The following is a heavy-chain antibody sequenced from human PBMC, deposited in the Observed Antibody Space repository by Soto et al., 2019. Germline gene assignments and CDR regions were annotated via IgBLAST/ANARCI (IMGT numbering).Heavy chain of an antibody. V-gene: IGHV4-61*01. CDR3: ARDGHGMDV. CDR2: IFFTGSP. Sequence: SETLSLTCTVSGGSVSTGSYNWSWVRQTPGKVLEWIGNIFFTGSPPYNPSLKSRVTISVDTSKNQFSLELRSVTAADTAVYYCARDGHGMDVWGQGTTVTVSS. CDR1: GGSVSTGSYN. J-gene: IGHJ6*02.